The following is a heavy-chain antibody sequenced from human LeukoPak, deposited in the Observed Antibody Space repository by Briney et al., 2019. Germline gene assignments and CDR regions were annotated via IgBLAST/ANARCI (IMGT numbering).Heavy chain of an antibody. J-gene: IGHJ5*02. V-gene: IGHV4-61*02. D-gene: IGHD3-16*01. CDR1: GGSISSGSYY. CDR3: AREGGPYNWFDP. Sequence: PSETLSLTCTVSGGSISSGSYYWSWIRQPAGKGLEWIGRIYTSGSTNYNPSLKSRVTISVDKSKNQFSLKLSSVTAADTAVYYCAREGGPYNWFDPWGQGTLVTVSS. CDR2: IYTSGST.